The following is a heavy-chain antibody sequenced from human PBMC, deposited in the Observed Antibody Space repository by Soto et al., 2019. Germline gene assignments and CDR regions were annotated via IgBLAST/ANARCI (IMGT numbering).Heavy chain of an antibody. V-gene: IGHV4-59*01. Sequence: SETLSLTCTVSGGSISSYYWSWIRQPPGKGLEWIGYIYYSGSTNYNPSLKSRVTISVDTSKNQFSLKLSSVTVADTAVYYCAGGNYDFWSGYYNFDYWGQGTLVTVS. CDR2: IYYSGST. D-gene: IGHD3-3*01. CDR1: GGSISSYY. J-gene: IGHJ4*02. CDR3: AGGNYDFWSGYYNFDY.